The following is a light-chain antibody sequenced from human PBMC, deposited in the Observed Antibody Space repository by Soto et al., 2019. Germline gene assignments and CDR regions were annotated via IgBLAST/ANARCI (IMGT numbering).Light chain of an antibody. J-gene: IGKJ5*01. CDR1: QTVNSNY. CDR3: QQYTGPPTT. V-gene: IGKV3-20*01. CDR2: GAS. Sequence: EISLTQSPDTLSLSPGERATLSCRASQTVNSNYLAWCQQRPGQAPRLLIYGASTRAAGIPDRFSGSGSGTDFTLTITRLEPEDSAVYFCQQYTGPPTTFGQGTRLEIK.